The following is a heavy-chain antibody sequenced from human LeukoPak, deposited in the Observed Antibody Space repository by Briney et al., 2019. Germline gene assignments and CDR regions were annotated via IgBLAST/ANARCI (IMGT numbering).Heavy chain of an antibody. V-gene: IGHV3-49*04. CDR2: IRSRAYAATT. Sequence: PGGSLRLSCTTSGFSFRDYAFSWVRQAPGKGLEWVGFIRSRAYAATTEYAASVKGRFTISRDDSRSIAYLQMSSLKIEDTAVYYCTTDRYSSSWTHAYWGQGTLVTVSS. D-gene: IGHD6-13*01. J-gene: IGHJ4*02. CDR3: TTDRYSSSWTHAY. CDR1: GFSFRDYA.